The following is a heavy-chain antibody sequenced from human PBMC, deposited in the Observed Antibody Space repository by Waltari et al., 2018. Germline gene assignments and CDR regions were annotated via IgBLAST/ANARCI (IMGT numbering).Heavy chain of an antibody. J-gene: IGHJ4*02. CDR3: ARRPYDILTGGFDS. Sequence: QLQLQESGPGLVKPSETLSLSCTVAGASISSKSYYWDWIRQPPGKGLEWIGSLYYGGSNYNPSLQSRVTISADTSKNRLSLKLTSVTATDTAVYYCARRPYDILTGGFDSWGQGTLVTVSS. CDR1: GASISSKSYY. D-gene: IGHD3-9*01. CDR2: LYYGGS. V-gene: IGHV4-39*02.